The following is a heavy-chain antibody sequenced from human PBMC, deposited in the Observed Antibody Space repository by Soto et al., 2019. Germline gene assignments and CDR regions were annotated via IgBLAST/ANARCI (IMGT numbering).Heavy chain of an antibody. Sequence: KPSETLSLTCAVYGGSISSSNWWSWVRQPPGKGLEWIGEIYHSGSTNYNPSLKSRVTISVDKSKNQFSLKLSSVTAADTAVYYCARVSSFLYYYYYGMDVWGQGTTVTVSS. J-gene: IGHJ6*02. CDR1: GGSISSSNW. D-gene: IGHD6-6*01. V-gene: IGHV4-4*02. CDR2: IYHSGST. CDR3: ARVSSFLYYYYYGMDV.